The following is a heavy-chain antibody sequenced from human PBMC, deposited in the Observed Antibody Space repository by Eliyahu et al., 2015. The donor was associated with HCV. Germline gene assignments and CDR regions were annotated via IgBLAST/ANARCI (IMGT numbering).Heavy chain of an antibody. CDR3: ARLQTYLGYCTSTSCYGWFDP. CDR1: GGXVSSSSYY. V-gene: IGHV4-39*01. J-gene: IGHJ5*02. CDR2: ISYNSGST. D-gene: IGHD2-2*01. Sequence: QLQLQESGPGLVKPSETLSVTCTVSGGXVSSSSYYWGXIRXPPXKGLEWIGSISYNSGSTYYNPSLKSRVTISVDTSKNQFSLQLSSVTAADTAVYYCARLQTYLGYCTSTSCYGWFDPWGQGTLVTVSS.